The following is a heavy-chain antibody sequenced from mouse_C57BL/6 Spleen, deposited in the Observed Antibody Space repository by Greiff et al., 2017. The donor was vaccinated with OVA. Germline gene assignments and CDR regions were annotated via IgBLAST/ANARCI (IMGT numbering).Heavy chain of an antibody. J-gene: IGHJ4*01. CDR1: GYTFTDSY. Sequence: EVQLQQSGPELVKPGASVKISCTASGYTFTDSYMHWVKQRHGKSLEWIGDINPNNGGTSYNQKFKGKATLTVDKSSSTAYMVLRSLTSEDSAVYYCASRGLTGGIYYAMDYWGQGTSVTVSS. D-gene: IGHD4-1*01. CDR2: INPNNGGT. V-gene: IGHV1-26*01. CDR3: ASRGLTGGIYYAMDY.